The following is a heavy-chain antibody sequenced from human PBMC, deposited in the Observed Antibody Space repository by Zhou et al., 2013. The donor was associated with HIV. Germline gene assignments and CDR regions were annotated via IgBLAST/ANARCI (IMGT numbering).Heavy chain of an antibody. Sequence: QVHLVQSGAEVKKPGSSVKVSCKASGGTFSSYAISWVRQATGQGLEWMGWMNPRSGNTGYAQKFQGRVTFTRNTSINTAYMELSSLRSEDTAVYYCARHRRYGGNSYSFDIWGQGTMVTVSS. CDR1: GGTFSSYA. J-gene: IGHJ3*02. CDR3: ARHRRYGGNSYSFDI. D-gene: IGHD2-21*02. V-gene: IGHV1-8*03. CDR2: MNPRSGNT.